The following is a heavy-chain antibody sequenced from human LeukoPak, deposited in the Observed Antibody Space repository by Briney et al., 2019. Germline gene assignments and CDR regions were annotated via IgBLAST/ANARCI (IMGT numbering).Heavy chain of an antibody. CDR3: ARSVDKHFDY. D-gene: IGHD2-15*01. V-gene: IGHV3-74*01. J-gene: IGHJ4*02. Sequence: GGSLRLSCTASRFAFSNYWMQWVRQVPAKGLVWVSRINGDGSSPSYADSVKGRFTISRDNSKNTLYLQMNNLSAEDTAVYYCARSVDKHFDYRGQGTLVTVSS. CDR1: RFAFSNYW. CDR2: INGDGSSP.